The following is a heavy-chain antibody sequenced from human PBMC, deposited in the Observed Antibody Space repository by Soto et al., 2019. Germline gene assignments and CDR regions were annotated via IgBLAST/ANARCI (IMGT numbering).Heavy chain of an antibody. V-gene: IGHV1-46*01. D-gene: IGHD1-1*01. J-gene: IGHJ4*02. Sequence: KVSCKASGYTFTSYYMHWVRQAPGQGLEWMGIINPSGGSTSYAQKFQGRVTMTRDTSTSTVYMELSSLRSEDTAVYYCATTNWNDGSRFDYWGQGTLVTVSS. CDR1: GYTFTSYY. CDR3: ATTNWNDGSRFDY. CDR2: INPSGGST.